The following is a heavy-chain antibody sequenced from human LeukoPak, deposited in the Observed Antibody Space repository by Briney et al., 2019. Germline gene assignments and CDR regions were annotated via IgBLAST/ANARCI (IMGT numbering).Heavy chain of an antibody. D-gene: IGHD3-3*01. Sequence: GGSLRLSCAASGFTFSSYWMSWVRQAPGKGLEWVGRIRSKANSYATAYAASVKGRFTISRDDSKNTAYLQMNSLKTEDTAVYYCSDNYDPPAGPYYYYMDVWGKGTTVTVSS. J-gene: IGHJ6*03. CDR2: IRSKANSYAT. CDR3: SDNYDPPAGPYYYYMDV. CDR1: GFTFSSYW. V-gene: IGHV3-73*01.